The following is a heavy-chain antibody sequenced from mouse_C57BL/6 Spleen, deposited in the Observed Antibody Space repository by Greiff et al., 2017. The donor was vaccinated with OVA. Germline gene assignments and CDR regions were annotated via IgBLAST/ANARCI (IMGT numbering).Heavy chain of an antibody. D-gene: IGHD1-1*01. CDR3: ARLITTVENYFDY. V-gene: IGHV14-2*01. J-gene: IGHJ2*01. CDR1: GFNIKDYY. CDR2: IDPEDGET. Sequence: VQLKQSGAELVKPGASVKLSCTASGFNIKDYYMHWVKQRTEQGLEWIGRIDPEDGETKYAPKFQGKATITADTSSNTAYLQLSSLTSEDTAVDYCARLITTVENYFDYWGQGTTLTVSS.